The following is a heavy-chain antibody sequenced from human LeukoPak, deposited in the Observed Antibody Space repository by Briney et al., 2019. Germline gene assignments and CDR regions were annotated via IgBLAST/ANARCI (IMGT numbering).Heavy chain of an antibody. CDR3: ARDPGIAVAGRGGYYYGMDV. J-gene: IGHJ6*02. Sequence: GGSLRLSCEASGFTFSSYSMNWVRQAPGKGLEWVAYIRNTSSIIYYADSVKGRFTASRDKAKKSLYLQMNSLRDEDTAVYFCARDPGIAVAGRGGYYYGMDVWGQGTTVTVSS. V-gene: IGHV3-48*02. D-gene: IGHD6-19*01. CDR2: IRNTSSII. CDR1: GFTFSSYS.